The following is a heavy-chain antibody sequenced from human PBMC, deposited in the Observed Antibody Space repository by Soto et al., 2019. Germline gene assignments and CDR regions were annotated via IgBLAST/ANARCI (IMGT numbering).Heavy chain of an antibody. CDR3: ARVDVLRYFDWASGLGV. V-gene: IGHV1-18*01. Sequence: QVPLVQSGAEVKKPGASVKVSCKASGYTFTSYGISWVRQAPGQGLEWMGWISAYNGNTNYAQKLQGRVTMTTDTSTSTAYMELRSLRSDDTAVYYCARVDVLRYFDWASGLGVWGQGTTVTVSS. J-gene: IGHJ6*02. D-gene: IGHD3-9*01. CDR2: ISAYNGNT. CDR1: GYTFTSYG.